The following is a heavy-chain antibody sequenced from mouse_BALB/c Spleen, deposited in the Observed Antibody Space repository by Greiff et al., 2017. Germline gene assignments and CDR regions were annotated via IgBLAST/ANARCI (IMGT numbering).Heavy chain of an antibody. Sequence: EVKLQESGGDLVKPGGSLKLSCAASGFAFSSYDMSWVRQTPEKRLEWVAYISSGGGSTYYPDTVKGRFTISRDNAKNTLYLQMSSLKSEDTAMYYCARDEGYPGGFAYRGEEGLGTVSA. D-gene: IGHD2-3*01. CDR3: ARDEGYPGGFAY. J-gene: IGHJ3*01. V-gene: IGHV5-12-1*01. CDR2: ISSGGGST. CDR1: GFAFSSYD.